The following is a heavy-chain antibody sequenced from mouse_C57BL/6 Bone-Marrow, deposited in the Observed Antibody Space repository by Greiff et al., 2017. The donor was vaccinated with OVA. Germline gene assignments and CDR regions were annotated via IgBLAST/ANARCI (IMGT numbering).Heavy chain of an antibody. J-gene: IGHJ1*03. CDR2: IDPSDSYT. CDR1: GYTFTSYW. V-gene: IGHV1-50*01. D-gene: IGHD3-3*01. Sequence: VQLQQPGAELVKPGASVKLSCKASGYTFTSYWMQWVKQRPGQGLEWIGEIDPSDSYTNYNQKFKGKATLTVDTSSSTAYMQLSSLTSEDSAVYCCARTGTYWYFDARGTGNTVTVSS. CDR3: ARTGTYWYFDA.